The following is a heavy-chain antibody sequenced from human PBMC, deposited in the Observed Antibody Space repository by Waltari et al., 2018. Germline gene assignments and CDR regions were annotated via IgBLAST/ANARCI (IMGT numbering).Heavy chain of an antibody. CDR1: GGSFSGYY. J-gene: IGHJ4*02. Sequence: QVQLQQWGAGLLKPSETLSLTCAVYGGSFSGYYWSWIRQPPGKGLEWIGEINHSGSTNYNPSLKSRVTISVDTSKNQFSRKLSSVTAADTAVYYWARMIGPGGRRKADYWGQGTLVTVSS. CDR3: ARMIGPGGRRKADY. V-gene: IGHV4-34*01. CDR2: INHSGST. D-gene: IGHD3-22*01.